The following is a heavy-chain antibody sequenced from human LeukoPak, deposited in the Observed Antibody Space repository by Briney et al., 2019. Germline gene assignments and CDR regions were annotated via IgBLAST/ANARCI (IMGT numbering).Heavy chain of an antibody. V-gene: IGHV4-30-2*01. D-gene: IGHD6-19*01. CDR1: GGSISSGGYS. CDR2: IYHSGST. J-gene: IGHJ4*02. CDR3: ARGVGIAVAAYYSDY. Sequence: PSETLSLTCAVSGGSISSGGYSWSWIRQPPGKGLEWIGYIYHSGSTYYNPSLKSRVTISVDRSKNQFSLKLSSVTDADTAVYYCARGVGIAVAAYYSDYWGQGTLVTVSS.